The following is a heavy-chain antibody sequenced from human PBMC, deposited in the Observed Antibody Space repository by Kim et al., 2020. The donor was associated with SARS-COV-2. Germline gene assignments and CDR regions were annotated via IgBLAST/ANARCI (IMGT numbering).Heavy chain of an antibody. CDR1: GFIFGDYS. Sequence: GGSLRLSCAGSGFIFGDYSMNWVRQPPGKGLEWVSSMSNNGGSIYYADSVRSRFTISRDNAKNSLSLQMNGLRPEDTAVYYCARGGDNNGWWAFFDTWGQGILVTVSS. J-gene: IGHJ4*02. CDR3: ARGGDNNGWWAFFDT. V-gene: IGHV3-21*01. D-gene: IGHD6-19*01. CDR2: MSNNGGSI.